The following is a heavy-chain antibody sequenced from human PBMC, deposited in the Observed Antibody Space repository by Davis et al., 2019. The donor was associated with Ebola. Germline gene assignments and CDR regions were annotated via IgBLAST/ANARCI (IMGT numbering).Heavy chain of an antibody. Sequence: PGGSLRLSCAASGFTFSSYSMNWVRQAPGKGLEWVSYISSSSSTIYYADSVKGRFTISRDNAKNSLYLQMNSLRAEDTAVYYCARAPYSSSGLLGYYYMDVWGKGTTVTVSS. CDR2: ISSSSSTI. J-gene: IGHJ6*03. CDR3: ARAPYSSSGLLGYYYMDV. D-gene: IGHD6-6*01. V-gene: IGHV3-48*04. CDR1: GFTFSSYS.